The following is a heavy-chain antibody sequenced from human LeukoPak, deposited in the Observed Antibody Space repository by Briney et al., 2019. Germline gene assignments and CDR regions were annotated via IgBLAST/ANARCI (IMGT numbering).Heavy chain of an antibody. V-gene: IGHV4-34*01. D-gene: IGHD3-3*01. CDR3: ARGTIFGVVMYYYYMDV. CDR2: INHSGST. J-gene: IGHJ6*03. CDR1: GGSFSGYY. Sequence: PSETLSLACAVYGGSFSGYYWSWIRQPPGKGLEWIGEINHSGSTNYNPSLKSRVTISVDTSKNQFSLKLSSVTAADTAVYYCARGTIFGVVMYYYYMDVWGKGTTVTVSS.